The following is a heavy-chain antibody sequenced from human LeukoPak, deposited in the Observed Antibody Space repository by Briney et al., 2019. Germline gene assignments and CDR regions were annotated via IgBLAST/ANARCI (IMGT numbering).Heavy chain of an antibody. CDR2: IRYDGSNK. CDR3: ARAPGYRGFLDY. D-gene: IGHD5-18*01. J-gene: IGHJ4*02. CDR1: GFTFSSYG. V-gene: IGHV3-30*02. Sequence: GGSLRLSCAASGFTFSSYGMHWVRQAPGKGLEWVAFIRYDGSNKYYADSVKGRFTISRDNSKNTLYLQMNSLRAEDTAVYYCARAPGYRGFLDYWGQGNLVTVSS.